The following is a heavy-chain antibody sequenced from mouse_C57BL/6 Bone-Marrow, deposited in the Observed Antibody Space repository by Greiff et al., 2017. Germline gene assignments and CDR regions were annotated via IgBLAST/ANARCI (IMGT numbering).Heavy chain of an antibody. J-gene: IGHJ4*01. Sequence: QVQLQQPGAELVKPGASVKLSCKASGYTFTSYWMHWVKQRPGRGLVWIGRIDPNSGGTKYNEKFKSKATLTVNKPSRAAYMQLSSLTSEDTAVYDCARKVFRSNYDDVDYWGQGTSVTVTS. V-gene: IGHV1-72*01. CDR1: GYTFTSYW. D-gene: IGHD2-5*01. CDR3: ARKVFRSNYDDVDY. CDR2: IDPNSGGT.